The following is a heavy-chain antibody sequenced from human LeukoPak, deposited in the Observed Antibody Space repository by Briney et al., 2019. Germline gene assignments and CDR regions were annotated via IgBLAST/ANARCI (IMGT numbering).Heavy chain of an antibody. CDR1: GFTFSSYA. D-gene: IGHD3-3*01. J-gene: IGHJ4*02. CDR2: ISGSGGST. V-gene: IGHV3-23*01. CDR3: AKTPRYYDFWSGYPPFDY. Sequence: GGSLRLSCAASGFTFSSYAMSWVRQAPGKGLEWVSAISGSGGSTYYADSVKGRFTISRDNSKNTLYLQMNSLRAEDTAVYYCAKTPRYYDFWSGYPPFDYWGQGTLVTVSS.